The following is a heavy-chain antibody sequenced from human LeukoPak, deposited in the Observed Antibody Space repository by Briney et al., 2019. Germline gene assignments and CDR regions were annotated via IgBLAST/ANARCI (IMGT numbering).Heavy chain of an antibody. CDR3: ARDLVGWPY. D-gene: IGHD2-8*02. V-gene: IGHV7-4-1*02. Sequence: ASVKVSCKASGYTFTRYDINWVRQAPGQGLEWMGWINTNTGNPTYAQGFTGRFVFSLDTSVSTAYLQISSLKAEDTAVYYCARDLVGWPYWGQGTLVTVSS. CDR1: GYTFTRYD. J-gene: IGHJ4*02. CDR2: INTNTGNP.